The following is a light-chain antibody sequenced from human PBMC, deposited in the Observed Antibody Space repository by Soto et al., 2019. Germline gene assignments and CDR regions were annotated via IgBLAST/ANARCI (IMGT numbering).Light chain of an antibody. CDR2: EVS. CDR3: SSYAGNNNYV. V-gene: IGLV2-8*01. J-gene: IGLJ1*01. Sequence: QSALTQPPSASGSPGQSVTITCTGTSSDVGGYNYVSWYQQHPGKAPKLLIFEVSTRPSGVPDRFSGSNSGNTASLTVSGLQAEDEADYYCSSYAGNNNYVFGTGTKLTVL. CDR1: SSDVGGYNY.